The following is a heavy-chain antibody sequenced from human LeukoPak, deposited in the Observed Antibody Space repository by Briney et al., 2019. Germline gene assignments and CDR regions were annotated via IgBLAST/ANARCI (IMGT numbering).Heavy chain of an antibody. V-gene: IGHV1-46*01. CDR1: GYTFTTYY. J-gene: IGHJ6*03. CDR2: INPSDGST. CDR3: ARVGGPDYYYYMDV. Sequence: ASVKVSCKTSGYTFTTYYIHWVRQAPGQGLEGMGIINPSDGSTNYTQNFQGRVTMTRDMSTSSVYMELTSLRSEDTAVFYCARVGGPDYYYYMDVWGKGTTVTISS. D-gene: IGHD3-16*01.